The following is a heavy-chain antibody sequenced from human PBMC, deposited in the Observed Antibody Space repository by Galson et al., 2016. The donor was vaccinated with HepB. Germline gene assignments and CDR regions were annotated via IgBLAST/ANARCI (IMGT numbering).Heavy chain of an antibody. CDR2: ISGHNGNT. CDR3: AKDLIRWSGYPDH. Sequence: SVKVSCKASGYIFTNAGISWMRQVPGQGLEWLGWISGHNGNTKYAEKFQGRATMTTDTSTNTAYMELRSLRYDDTATYYCAKDLIRWSGYPDHWGLGTLVTVSS. D-gene: IGHD3-3*01. V-gene: IGHV1-18*01. J-gene: IGHJ4*02. CDR1: GYIFTNAG.